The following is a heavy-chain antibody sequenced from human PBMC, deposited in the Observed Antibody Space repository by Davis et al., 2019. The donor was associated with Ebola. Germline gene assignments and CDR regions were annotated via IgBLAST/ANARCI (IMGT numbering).Heavy chain of an antibody. D-gene: IGHD7-27*01. CDR2: VSWNSGSI. J-gene: IGHJ6*02. CDR1: GFTFDDYA. CDR3: AKDLWGNLGSQGGGMDV. V-gene: IGHV3-9*01. Sequence: PGGSLRLSCAASGFTFDDYAMHWVRQAPGKGLEWVSGVSWNSGSIGYADSVKGRFTISRDNAKNSLYLQMNSLRAEDTALYYCAKDLWGNLGSQGGGMDVWGQGTTVTVSS.